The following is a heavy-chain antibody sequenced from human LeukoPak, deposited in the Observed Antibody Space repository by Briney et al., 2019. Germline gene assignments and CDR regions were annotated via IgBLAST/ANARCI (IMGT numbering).Heavy chain of an antibody. Sequence: PSETLSLTCTVSGDSISSYYWSWIRQPPGKGLEWIGYIYYNGNTNYIPSLKSRVTISVDTSKNQFSLRLSSVTAADTAVYYCARNGNWNYVDYWGQGTLVTVSP. CDR1: GDSISSYY. J-gene: IGHJ4*02. D-gene: IGHD1-1*01. V-gene: IGHV4-59*08. CDR3: ARNGNWNYVDY. CDR2: IYYNGNT.